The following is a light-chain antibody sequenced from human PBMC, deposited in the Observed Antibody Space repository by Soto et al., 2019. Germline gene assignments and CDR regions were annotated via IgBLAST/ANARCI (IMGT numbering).Light chain of an antibody. CDR2: DVS. Sequence: QSALTQPRSVSGSPGQSVTISCTGTSSDVGGYNFVSWYQQHPGKAPKLMIYDVSKRPSGVPDRFSGSKSGNTASLTISGXXXXXXADXCCCSYAGSYTWVFGTGTKLTVL. V-gene: IGLV2-11*01. CDR3: CSYAGSYTWV. CDR1: SSDVGGYNF. J-gene: IGLJ1*01.